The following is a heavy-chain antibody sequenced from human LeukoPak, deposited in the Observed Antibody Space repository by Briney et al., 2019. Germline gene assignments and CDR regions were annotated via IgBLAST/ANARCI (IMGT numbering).Heavy chain of an antibody. V-gene: IGHV1-69*13. D-gene: IGHD5-12*01. CDR1: GGTFSSYA. CDR2: IIPIFGTA. Sequence: SVKVSCKASGGTFSSYAISWVRQAPEQGLEWMGGIIPIFGTANYAQKFQGRVTITADESTSTAYMELSSLRSEDTAVYYCGVATVRLPNYYGMDVWGQGTTVTVSS. CDR3: GVATVRLPNYYGMDV. J-gene: IGHJ6*02.